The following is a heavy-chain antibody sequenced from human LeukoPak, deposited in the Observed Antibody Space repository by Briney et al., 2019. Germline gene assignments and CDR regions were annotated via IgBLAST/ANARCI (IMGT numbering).Heavy chain of an antibody. CDR1: GFTFSIHW. Sequence: GGSLRLSCAASGFTFSIHWMHWVRQTPGQGLVWVSRMNTDGTNTAYADSVKGRFTISRDNARNTQFLQMNSLSPEDTAVYYCAREGSFSGIYALQYWGQGTVVTVSS. D-gene: IGHD1-26*01. V-gene: IGHV3-74*01. CDR2: MNTDGTNT. CDR3: AREGSFSGIYALQY. J-gene: IGHJ4*02.